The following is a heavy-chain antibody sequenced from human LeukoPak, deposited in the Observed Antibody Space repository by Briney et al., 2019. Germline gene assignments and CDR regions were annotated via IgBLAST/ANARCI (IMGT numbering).Heavy chain of an antibody. CDR3: ARGERDIVVVVAATWYIDL. CDR2: INHSGST. V-gene: IGHV4-34*01. CDR1: GGSFSGYY. J-gene: IGHJ2*01. Sequence: PSETLSLTCAVYGGSFSGYYWSWIRQPPGKGLEWIGEINHSGSTNYNPSLKSRVTISVDTSKNQFSLKLSSVTAADTAVYYCARGERDIVVVVAATWYIDLWGRGTLVTVSS. D-gene: IGHD2-15*01.